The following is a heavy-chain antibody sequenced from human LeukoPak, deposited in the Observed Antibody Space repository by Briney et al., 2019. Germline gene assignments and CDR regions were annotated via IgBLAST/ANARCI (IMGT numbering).Heavy chain of an antibody. CDR2: INHSGST. CDR3: ARVSPVPDY. D-gene: IGHD2-2*01. J-gene: IGHJ4*02. Sequence: SGTLSLTCAVYGGSFSGYYWSWIRQPPGKGLEWIGEINHSGSTNYNPSLKSRVTISVDTSKNQFSLKLSSVTAADTAVYYCARVSPVPDYWGQGTLVTVSS. V-gene: IGHV4-34*01. CDR1: GGSFSGYY.